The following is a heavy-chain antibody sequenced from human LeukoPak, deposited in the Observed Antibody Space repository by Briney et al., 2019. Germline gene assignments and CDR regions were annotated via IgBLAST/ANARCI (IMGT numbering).Heavy chain of an antibody. CDR2: ISSSSSYI. D-gene: IGHD4-17*01. J-gene: IGHJ6*03. Sequence: GGSLRLSCAASGFTFSSYSMNWVRQAPGKGLEWVSSISSSSSYIYYADSVKGRFTISRDNAKNSLYLQMNSLRAEDTALYYCARFGDPNYYYYYYMDVWGKGTTVTVSS. CDR3: ARFGDPNYYYYYYMDV. V-gene: IGHV3-21*04. CDR1: GFTFSSYS.